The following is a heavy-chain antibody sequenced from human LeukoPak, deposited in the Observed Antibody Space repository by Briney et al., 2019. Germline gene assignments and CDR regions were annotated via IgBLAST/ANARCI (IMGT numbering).Heavy chain of an antibody. V-gene: IGHV4-34*01. J-gene: IGHJ4*02. CDR3: ARHYDYGNFDY. Sequence: SETLSLTCAVYGGSFSGYYWSWIRQPPGKGLEWIGEINHSGSTNYNPSLKSRVTISVDTSKNQFSLKLSSVTAADTAVYYCARHYDYGNFDYWGQGTLVTVSS. CDR1: GGSFSGYY. CDR2: INHSGST. D-gene: IGHD4-17*01.